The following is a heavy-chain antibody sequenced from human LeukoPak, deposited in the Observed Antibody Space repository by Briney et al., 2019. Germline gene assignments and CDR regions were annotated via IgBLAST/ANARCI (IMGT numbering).Heavy chain of an antibody. CDR2: IYYSGST. Sequence: SETLSLTCTVSGGSISSYYWSWLRQPPGKGLEWIGDIYYSGSTNYNPSLKSRVTISVDTSKNQFSLKLSSVTAADTAVYYCARGSASYYFDYWGQGTLVTVSS. D-gene: IGHD6-6*01. V-gene: IGHV4-59*01. CDR1: GGSISSYY. J-gene: IGHJ4*02. CDR3: ARGSASYYFDY.